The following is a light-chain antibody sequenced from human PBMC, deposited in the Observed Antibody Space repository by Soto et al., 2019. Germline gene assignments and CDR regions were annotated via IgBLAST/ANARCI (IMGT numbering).Light chain of an antibody. CDR3: SSFTASSTLV. V-gene: IGLV2-14*01. CDR1: NFDVGGYNY. CDR2: EVT. J-gene: IGLJ3*02. Sequence: QSALTQPASVSGSPGQSIAISCTGTNFDVGGYNYVYWYQQHPGKAPKLIIYEVTNRPAGVSIRFSGSKSDNTASLTISGLRAEDEADYYCSSFTASSTLVFGGRTKLTVL.